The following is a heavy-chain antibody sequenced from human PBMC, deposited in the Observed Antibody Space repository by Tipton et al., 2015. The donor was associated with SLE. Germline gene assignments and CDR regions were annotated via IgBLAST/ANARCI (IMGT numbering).Heavy chain of an antibody. CDR2: IYYSGST. Sequence: TLSLTCTVSGGSISSHHWSWIRQPPGKGLEWIGYIYYSGSTNYNPSLPSRVTISVATAKNQFSLKLSSVPAADTAVYYCARDLEAFAIWGQGTMVTVSS. CDR3: ARDLEAFAI. V-gene: IGHV4-59*11. J-gene: IGHJ3*02. CDR1: GGSISSHH. D-gene: IGHD1-1*01.